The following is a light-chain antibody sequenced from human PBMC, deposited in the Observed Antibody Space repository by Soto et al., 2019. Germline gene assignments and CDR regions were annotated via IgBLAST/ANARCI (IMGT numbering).Light chain of an antibody. J-gene: IGKJ4*01. V-gene: IGKV3-15*01. CDR1: QSVSSN. CDR3: QQDNVWPLT. CDR2: VAS. Sequence: EIVMTQSPATLSVSTGERATLSCRASQSVSSNLAWYQQQPGQTPKLLIYVASTRATGIPARFSGSGSGTEFTLTISSLQSEDFAVYYCQQDNVWPLTFGGGTKVEFK.